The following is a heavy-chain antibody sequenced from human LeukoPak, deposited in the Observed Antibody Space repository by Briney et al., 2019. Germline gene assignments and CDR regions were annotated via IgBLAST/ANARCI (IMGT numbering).Heavy chain of an antibody. CDR2: INPNSGGT. CDR3: ARDPIVVVITTGYNWFDP. V-gene: IGHV1-2*02. Sequence: ASVKVSCKASGYTFTGYYMHWVRQAPGQGLEWMGWINPNSGGTNYAQKFQGRVTMTRDTSISTAYMELSRLRSDDTAVYYCARDPIVVVITTGYNWFDPWGQGTLVTVSS. D-gene: IGHD3-22*01. J-gene: IGHJ5*02. CDR1: GYTFTGYY.